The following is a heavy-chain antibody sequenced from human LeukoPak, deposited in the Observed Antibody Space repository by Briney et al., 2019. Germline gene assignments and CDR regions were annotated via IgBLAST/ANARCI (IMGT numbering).Heavy chain of an antibody. CDR3: AREMHSSSWGGSASSGTGY. CDR2: ISAYNGNT. D-gene: IGHD6-6*01. Sequence: ASVKVSCKASGYTFTSCGISWVRQAPGQGLEWMGWISAYNGNTNYAQKLQGRVTMTTDTSTSTAYMELRSLRSDDTAVYYCAREMHSSSWGGSASSGTGYWGQGTLVTVSS. J-gene: IGHJ4*02. V-gene: IGHV1-18*01. CDR1: GYTFTSCG.